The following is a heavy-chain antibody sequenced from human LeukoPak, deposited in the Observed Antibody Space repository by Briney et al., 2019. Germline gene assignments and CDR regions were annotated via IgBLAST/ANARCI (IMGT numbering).Heavy chain of an antibody. CDR3: AKLEDIVVVVAATGSGHAFDI. V-gene: IGHV3-74*01. CDR1: GFTFNGHW. D-gene: IGHD2-15*01. J-gene: IGHJ3*02. Sequence: GGSLRLSCEASGFTFNGHWMHWVRQAPGKGLVWVSLINGDGSTISYADSVKGRFTISRDNSKNTLYLQMNSLRAEDTAVYYCAKLEDIVVVVAATGSGHAFDIWGQGTMVTVSS. CDR2: INGDGSTI.